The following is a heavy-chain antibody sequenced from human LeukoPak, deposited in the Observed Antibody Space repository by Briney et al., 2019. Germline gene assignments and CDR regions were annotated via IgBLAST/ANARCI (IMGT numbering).Heavy chain of an antibody. Sequence: GGSLRLSCAASGFTFSSNYMSWVRQAPGKGLEWVSVIYSGGSTYNADSVKGRFTISRDNSKNTLYLQMNSLRAEDTAVYYCARAGILTGYYLDYWGQGTLVTVSS. D-gene: IGHD3-9*01. J-gene: IGHJ4*02. CDR1: GFTFSSNY. CDR2: IYSGGST. CDR3: ARAGILTGYYLDY. V-gene: IGHV3-66*01.